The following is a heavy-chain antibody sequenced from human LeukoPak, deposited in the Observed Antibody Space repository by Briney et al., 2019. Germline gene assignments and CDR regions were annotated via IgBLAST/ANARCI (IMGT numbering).Heavy chain of an antibody. V-gene: IGHV3-7*01. CDR3: ARAGFTFSDYFGSFFDY. J-gene: IGHJ4*02. CDR1: GFTFSSYA. CDR2: IKQDGSEK. Sequence: PGGSLRLSCAASGFTFSSYAMHWVRQAPGKGLEWVANIKQDGSEKYYVDSVKGRFTISRDNAKNSLYLQMNSLRAEDTAVYYCARAGFTFSDYFGSFFDYWGQGTLVTVSS. D-gene: IGHD3-10*01.